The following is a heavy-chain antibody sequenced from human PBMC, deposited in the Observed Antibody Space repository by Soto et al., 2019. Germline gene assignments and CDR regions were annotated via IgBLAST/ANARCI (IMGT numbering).Heavy chain of an antibody. CDR3: TRGGFTEFGYFDS. CDR2: VSAYNGNT. CDR1: GFPFRSYL. J-gene: IGHJ4*02. Sequence: QVQLEQSGPEVKKPGASVRVSCKTSGFPFRSYLFTWVRQAPGQGPEWMGWVSAYNGNTNYAPKFRARVTMTTDTSTTTAYMELRNLRSDDTATYYCTRGGFTEFGYFDSWGQGTLVTVSS. V-gene: IGHV1-18*04. D-gene: IGHD3-16*01.